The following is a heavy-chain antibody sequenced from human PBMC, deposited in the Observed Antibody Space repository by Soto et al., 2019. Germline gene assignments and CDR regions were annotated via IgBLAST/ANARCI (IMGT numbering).Heavy chain of an antibody. Sequence: XSVKVSCKASVYTFTTYAMHWVRQAPGQSLEWMGWINAGNDNTKYSQKFQGRVTITRDTSASTAYMELSSLRSEDTAVYYCARDRVKDTALGPLHYYYGMDVSGQGTTVTVSS. V-gene: IGHV1-3*01. D-gene: IGHD5-18*01. CDR2: INAGNDNT. CDR3: ARDRVKDTALGPLHYYYGMDV. CDR1: VYTFTTYA. J-gene: IGHJ6*02.